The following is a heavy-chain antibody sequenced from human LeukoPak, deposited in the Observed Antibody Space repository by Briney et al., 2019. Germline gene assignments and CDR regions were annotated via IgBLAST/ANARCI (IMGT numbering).Heavy chain of an antibody. V-gene: IGHV4-59*08. CDR2: IYYSGST. CDR1: GGSISSYY. J-gene: IGHJ4*02. CDR3: ARHGDFWSGYYIDY. D-gene: IGHD3-3*01. Sequence: SETLSLTCTVSGGSISSYYWGWIRQPPGKGLEWIGYIYYSGSTNYNPSLKSRVTISVDTSKNQFSLKLSSVTAADTAVYYCARHGDFWSGYYIDYWGQGTLVTVSS.